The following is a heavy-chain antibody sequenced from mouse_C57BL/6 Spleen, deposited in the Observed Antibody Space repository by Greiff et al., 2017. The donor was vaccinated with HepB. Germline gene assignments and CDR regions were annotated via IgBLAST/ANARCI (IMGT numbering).Heavy chain of an antibody. Sequence: QVQLQQSGAELVKPGASVKMSCKASGYTFTSYWITWVKQRPGQGLEWIGDIYPGSGSTNYNEKFKSKATLTVDTSSSTAYMQLSSLTSEDSAVYYCARLYYYGSSFDYWGQGTTLTVSS. CDR3: ARLYYYGSSFDY. D-gene: IGHD1-1*01. CDR2: IYPGSGST. V-gene: IGHV1-55*01. J-gene: IGHJ2*01. CDR1: GYTFTSYW.